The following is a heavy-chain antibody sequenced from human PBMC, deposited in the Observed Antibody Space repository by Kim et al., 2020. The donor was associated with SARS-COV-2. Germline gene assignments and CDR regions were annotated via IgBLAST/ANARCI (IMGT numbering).Heavy chain of an antibody. Sequence: STSYADSVKGRFTISRDNAKNMLYLQMNSLRAGDTAVYYCARWSAGAFDIWGQGTMVTVSS. V-gene: IGHV3-74*01. J-gene: IGHJ3*02. CDR3: ARWSAGAFDI. CDR2: ST.